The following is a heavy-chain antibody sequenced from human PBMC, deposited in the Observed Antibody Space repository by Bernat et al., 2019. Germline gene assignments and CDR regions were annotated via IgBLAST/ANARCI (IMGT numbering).Heavy chain of an antibody. CDR2: IIPIFGTA. Sequence: QVQLVQSGAEVKKPGSSVKVSCKASGGTFSSYAISWVRQAPGQGLEWMGGIIPIFGTANYAQKFQGRVTITADTSTSTAYMELSSLRSEDTAVYDCARRKGVLWFGRLFYYYVYWGQVSLVTVYS. J-gene: IGHJ4*02. V-gene: IGHV1-69*06. D-gene: IGHD3-10*01. CDR1: GGTFSSYA. CDR3: ARRKGVLWFGRLFYYYVY.